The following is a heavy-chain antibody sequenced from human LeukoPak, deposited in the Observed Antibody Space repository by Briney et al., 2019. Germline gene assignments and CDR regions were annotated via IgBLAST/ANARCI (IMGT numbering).Heavy chain of an antibody. CDR2: IYPGYSDT. CDR3: ARPGSGTIGIDY. Sequence: GASLKISCKGSGYSFTTYWIGWVRPMPGKGLEWMGIIYPGYSDTRHSPSFQGQVTISADRSISTAYLQWTSLKASDTAMYYCARPGSGTIGIDYWGQGTLVTVSS. CDR1: GYSFTTYW. J-gene: IGHJ4*02. D-gene: IGHD3-10*01. V-gene: IGHV5-51*01.